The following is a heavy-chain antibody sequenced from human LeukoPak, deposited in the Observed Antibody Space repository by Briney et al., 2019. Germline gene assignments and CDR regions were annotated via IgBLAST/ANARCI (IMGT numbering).Heavy chain of an antibody. J-gene: IGHJ4*02. Sequence: GGSLRLSCAASGFTFSSYAMRWVRQAPGKGLEWVSTISTSGASTYYADSVQGRFTISRDNSKNTLYLQLIRLRAEDTAVYYCAKINPYDYVWGDADYWGQGTLVTVSS. V-gene: IGHV3-23*01. CDR2: ISTSGAST. CDR1: GFTFSSYA. D-gene: IGHD3-16*01. CDR3: AKINPYDYVWGDADY.